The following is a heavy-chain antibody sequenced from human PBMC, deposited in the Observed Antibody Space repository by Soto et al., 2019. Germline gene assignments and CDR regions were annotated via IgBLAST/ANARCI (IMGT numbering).Heavy chain of an antibody. CDR3: ASGYIGSYAGEYFDS. CDR2: IYHSGST. J-gene: IGHJ4*02. V-gene: IGHV4-31*03. Sequence: QVQLQESGPGLVKPSQTLSLTCTVSGGSISSGNYYWSWIRQHPGKLREWIGYIYHSGSTYYNPPLKSRVTISVGKSNTRSHLKLSSVPAADTAVYYCASGYIGSYAGEYFDSWGRGAPVSVSS. D-gene: IGHD6-13*01. CDR1: GGSISSGNYY.